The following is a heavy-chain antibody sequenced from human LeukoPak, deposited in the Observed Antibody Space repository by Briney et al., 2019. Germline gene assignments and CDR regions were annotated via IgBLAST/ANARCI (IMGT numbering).Heavy chain of an antibody. CDR2: ITPIFGTA. V-gene: IGHV1-69*13. Sequence: SVKVSCKASGGTFSSYAISWVRQAPGQGLEWMGGITPIFGTANYAQKFQGRVTITADESTSTAYMEPSSLRSEDTAVYYCARGDVLRFLEWFPYYYYGMDVWGQGTTVTVSS. CDR1: GGTFSSYA. J-gene: IGHJ6*02. D-gene: IGHD3-3*01. CDR3: ARGDVLRFLEWFPYYYYGMDV.